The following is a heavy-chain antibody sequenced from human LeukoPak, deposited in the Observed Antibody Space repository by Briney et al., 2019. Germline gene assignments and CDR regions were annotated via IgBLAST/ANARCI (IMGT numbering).Heavy chain of an antibody. D-gene: IGHD5-12*01. V-gene: IGHV3-48*03. CDR3: ARSRSGYYEDY. CDR2: ISSSGDTI. J-gene: IGHJ4*02. CDR1: GFTFSNYE. Sequence: PGGSLRLSCAVSGFTFSNYEMNWVRQAPGRGLEWVSYISSSGDTIYYADSVKGRFTISRDNAKNSLSLQLNSLSAEDTALYYCARSRSGYYEDYWGQGTLVTVSS.